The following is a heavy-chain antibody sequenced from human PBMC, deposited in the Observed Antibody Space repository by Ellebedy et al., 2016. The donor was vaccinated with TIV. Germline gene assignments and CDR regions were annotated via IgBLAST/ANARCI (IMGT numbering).Heavy chain of an antibody. D-gene: IGHD3-22*01. V-gene: IGHV3-23*01. CDR2: ISGSGGST. J-gene: IGHJ4*02. CDR3: AKDSFGYYDSSGYYYFDY. CDR1: GFTFSSYA. Sequence: PGGSLRLSCAASGFTFSSYAMSWVRQSPGKGLEWVSAISGSGGSTYYADSVKGRFTISRDKSKNTLYLQMNSLRAEDTAVYYCAKDSFGYYDSSGYYYFDYWGQGTLVTVSS.